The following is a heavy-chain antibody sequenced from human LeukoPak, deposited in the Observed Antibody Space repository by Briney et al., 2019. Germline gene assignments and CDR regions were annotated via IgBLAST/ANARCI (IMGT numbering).Heavy chain of an antibody. CDR2: INPNSGGT. V-gene: IGHV1-2*02. D-gene: IGHD6-19*01. CDR1: GYTFTGYY. Sequence: ASVKVSCKASGYTFTGYYMHWVRQAPGQGLEWMGWINPNSGGTNYAQKLQGRVTMTTDTSTSTAYMELRSLRSDDTAVYYCARAQGSSGWYRLYYMDVWGKGTTVTVSS. CDR3: ARAQGSSGWYRLYYMDV. J-gene: IGHJ6*03.